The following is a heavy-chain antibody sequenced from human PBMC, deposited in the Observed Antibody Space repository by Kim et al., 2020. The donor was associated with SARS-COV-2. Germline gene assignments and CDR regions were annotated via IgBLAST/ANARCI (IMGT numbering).Heavy chain of an antibody. D-gene: IGHD7-27*01. J-gene: IGHJ6*02. CDR3: AKTHDWGYYYYGMDV. CDR1: GFTFSSYG. Sequence: GGSLRLSCAASGFTFSSYGMHWVRQAPGKGLEWVAVISYDGSDKYYADSVKGRFTISRDNSKNTLYLQMNSLRAEDTAVYYCAKTHDWGYYYYGMDVWGQGTTVTVSS. CDR2: ISYDGSDK. V-gene: IGHV3-30*18.